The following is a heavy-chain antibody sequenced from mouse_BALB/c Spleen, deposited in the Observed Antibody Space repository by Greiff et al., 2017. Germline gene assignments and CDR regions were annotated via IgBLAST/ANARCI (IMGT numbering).Heavy chain of an antibody. V-gene: IGHV3-6*02. J-gene: IGHJ3*01. Sequence: ESGPGLVKPSQSLSLTCSVTGYSITSGYYWNWIRQFPGNKLEWMGYISYDGSNNYNPSLKNRISITRDTSKNQFFLKLNSVTTEDTATYYCARVMNTTAWFAYWGQGTLVTVSA. D-gene: IGHD2-4*01. CDR3: ARVMNTTAWFAY. CDR2: ISYDGSN. CDR1: GYSITSGYY.